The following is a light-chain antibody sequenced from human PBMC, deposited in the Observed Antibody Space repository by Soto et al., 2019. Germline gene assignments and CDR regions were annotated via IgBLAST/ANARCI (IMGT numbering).Light chain of an antibody. CDR3: TSYTSTSTYV. V-gene: IGLV2-14*01. CDR1: SSDVGAYNY. CDR2: DVT. J-gene: IGLJ1*01. Sequence: SVLTQPASVSGPPGQSITISCTGTSSDVGAYNYVSWYQHHPGKAPRLVIYDVTNRPSGISDRFSGSKSGNTASLTISGLLAEDEADYYCTSYTSTSTYVFGTGTKATV.